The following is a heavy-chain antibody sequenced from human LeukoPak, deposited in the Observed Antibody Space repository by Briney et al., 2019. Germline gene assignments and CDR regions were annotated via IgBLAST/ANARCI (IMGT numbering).Heavy chain of an antibody. D-gene: IGHD6-19*01. V-gene: IGHV3-74*01. J-gene: IGHJ4*02. CDR3: ARTIAVNGGDFDY. CDR2: INGDGTTS. CDR1: GFIFSDFN. Sequence: AGGSLRLSCATSGFIFSDFNMNWVRQAPGKGLVWVARINGDGTTSSHADSVKGRFTISRDNAKNTLYLQMNSLRAEDTALYYCARTIAVNGGDFDYWGQGTLVTVSS.